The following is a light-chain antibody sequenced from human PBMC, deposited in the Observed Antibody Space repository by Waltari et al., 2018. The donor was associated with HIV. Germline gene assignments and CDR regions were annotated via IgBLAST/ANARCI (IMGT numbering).Light chain of an antibody. V-gene: IGLV2-14*01. CDR3: SSYTTRNTRV. CDR1: TSDVGGYKY. Sequence: QSVLTQPASVSGSPGQSITISCTGTTSDVGGYKYVSWYQQHPSKAPKLMLYEVRNRPAGVSILSSGATSGNTASLTISGLQTEDEADYYCSSYTTRNTRVFGTGTKVTVL. J-gene: IGLJ1*01. CDR2: EVR.